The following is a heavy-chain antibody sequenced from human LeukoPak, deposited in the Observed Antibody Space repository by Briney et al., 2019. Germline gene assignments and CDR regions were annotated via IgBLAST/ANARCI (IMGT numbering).Heavy chain of an antibody. Sequence: GGSLRLSCAASGFTFSYDYMSWIRQAPGKGRVWFSYISSSGSSIYYGDSVKGRFTISRDNAKNSLYLQMNSLRADDTAMYYCARLKYTSSWHYFFDDWGQGTLVTVSS. V-gene: IGHV3-11*04. CDR1: GFTFSYDY. CDR2: ISSSGSSI. D-gene: IGHD6-13*01. CDR3: ARLKYTSSWHYFFDD. J-gene: IGHJ4*02.